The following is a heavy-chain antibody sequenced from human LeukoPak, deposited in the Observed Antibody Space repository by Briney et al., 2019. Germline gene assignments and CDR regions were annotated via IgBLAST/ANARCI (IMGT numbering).Heavy chain of an antibody. D-gene: IGHD3-22*01. J-gene: IGHJ4*02. CDR2: ISAYNGNT. Sequence: GASVKVSCKASGYTFTSYAFSWVRQAPGQGLEWMGWISAYNGNTNYAQNFQGRVTMTTDTSTSTAYMELRSLRSDDTAVYYCARVRRLDYDSSGYYYVDYWGQGTLVTVSS. CDR3: ARVRRLDYDSSGYYYVDY. CDR1: GYTFTSYA. V-gene: IGHV1-18*01.